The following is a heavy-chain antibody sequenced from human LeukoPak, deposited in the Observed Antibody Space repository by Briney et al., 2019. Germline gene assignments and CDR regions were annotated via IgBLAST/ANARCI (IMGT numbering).Heavy chain of an antibody. J-gene: IGHJ4*02. Sequence: GASVDVSCKASGGTFSSYAISWVRQAPGQGLEWMGGIIPIFGTANYAQKFQGGVTITADESTSTAYMELSSLRSEDTAVYYCARGGEQQLVVYYFDYWGQGTLVTVSS. CDR2: IIPIFGTA. D-gene: IGHD6-13*01. CDR1: GGTFSSYA. CDR3: ARGGEQQLVVYYFDY. V-gene: IGHV1-69*01.